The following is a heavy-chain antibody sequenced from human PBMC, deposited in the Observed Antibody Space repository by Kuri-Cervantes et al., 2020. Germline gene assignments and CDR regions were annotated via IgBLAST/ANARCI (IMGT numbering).Heavy chain of an antibody. V-gene: IGHV1-18*01. CDR2: ISAYNGNT. CDR1: GYTFTSYD. J-gene: IGHJ4*02. D-gene: IGHD6-19*01. CDR3: ERDVKRYSSGRAPFDY. Sequence: ASVKVSCKASGYTFTSYDINWVRQATGQGLEWMGWISAYNGNTNYAQKLQGRVTMTTDTSTSTAYMELRSLRSDDTAVYYCERDVKRYSSGRAPFDYWGQGTLVTVSS.